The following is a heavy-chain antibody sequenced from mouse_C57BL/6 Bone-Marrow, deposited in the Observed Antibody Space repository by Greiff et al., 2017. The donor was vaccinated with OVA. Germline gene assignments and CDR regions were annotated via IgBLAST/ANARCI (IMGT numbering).Heavy chain of an antibody. CDR3: TGGYGSRPWFAY. D-gene: IGHD1-1*01. CDR1: GFTFSNYW. CDR2: IRLKSDNYAT. Sequence: EVKLVESGGGLVQPGGSMKLSCVASGFTFSNYWMNWVRQSPEKGLEWVAQIRLKSDNYATHYAESVKGRFTISRDDSKSSVYLQMNNLRAEDTGIYYCTGGYGSRPWFAYWGQGTLVTVSA. V-gene: IGHV6-3*01. J-gene: IGHJ3*01.